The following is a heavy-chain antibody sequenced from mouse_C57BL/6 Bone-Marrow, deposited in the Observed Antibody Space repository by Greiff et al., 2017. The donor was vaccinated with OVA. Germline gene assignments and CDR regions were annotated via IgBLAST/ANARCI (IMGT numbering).Heavy chain of an antibody. Sequence: EVMLVESGGGLVKPGGSLKLSCAASGFTFSDYGMHWVRQAPEKGLEWVAYISSGSSTIYYADTVKGRFTISRDNAKNTLFLQMTSLRSEDTAMYYCAHGSSYNFDVWGTGTTVTVSS. J-gene: IGHJ1*03. D-gene: IGHD1-1*01. CDR1: GFTFSDYG. V-gene: IGHV5-17*01. CDR2: ISSGSSTI. CDR3: AHGSSYNFDV.